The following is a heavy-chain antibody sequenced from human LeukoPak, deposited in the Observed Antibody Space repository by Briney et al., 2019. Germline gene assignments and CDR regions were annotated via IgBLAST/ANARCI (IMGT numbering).Heavy chain of an antibody. CDR3: ERANFDY. CDR2: IYSGGST. CDR1: GFTVSSNY. J-gene: IGHJ4*02. V-gene: IGHV3-66*02. Sequence: TGGSLRLSCAASGFTVSSNYMSWVRQAPGEGLEWGSVIYSGGSTYYADSVKGRFTTSRDNSKNTLYLQMNSLRGEDTAVYYCERANFDYWGQGTLVTVSS.